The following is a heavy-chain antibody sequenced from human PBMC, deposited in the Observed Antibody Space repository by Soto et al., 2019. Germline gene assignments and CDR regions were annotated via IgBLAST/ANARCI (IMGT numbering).Heavy chain of an antibody. D-gene: IGHD6-13*01. J-gene: IGHJ3*02. V-gene: IGHV5-51*01. CDR1: GYSFTSYW. Sequence: PGESLKISRKGSGYSFTSYWIGWVRQMPGKGLEWMGIIYPGDSDTRYSPSFQGQVTISADKSISTAYLQWSSLKASDTAMYYCARRAYSSSWYMAFDIWGQGTMVTVSS. CDR2: IYPGDSDT. CDR3: ARRAYSSSWYMAFDI.